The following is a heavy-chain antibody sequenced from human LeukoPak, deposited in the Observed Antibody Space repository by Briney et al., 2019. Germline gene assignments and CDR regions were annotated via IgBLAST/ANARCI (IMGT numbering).Heavy chain of an antibody. J-gene: IGHJ4*02. CDR1: GGSISSSSYY. CDR3: ARHAYYYDSSGYSLGYFDY. D-gene: IGHD3-22*01. CDR2: IYYSGST. V-gene: IGHV4-39*01. Sequence: SETLSLTCTVSGGSISSSSYYWGWIRQPPGKGLEWIGSIYYSGSTYYNPSLKSRVTISVDTSKNQFSLKLSSVTAADTAVYYCARHAYYYDSSGYSLGYFDYWGQGTLVTVSS.